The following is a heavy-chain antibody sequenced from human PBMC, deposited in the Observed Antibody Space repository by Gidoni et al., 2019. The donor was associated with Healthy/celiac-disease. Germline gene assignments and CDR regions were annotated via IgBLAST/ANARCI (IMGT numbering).Heavy chain of an antibody. D-gene: IGHD1-26*01. Sequence: QVQLVESGGGVVQPGRSLRLSCPASGFTFRSYAMHWGRQAPGKGLEWVAVISYDGSNKYYADSVKGRFTISRDNSKNTLYLQMNSLRAEDTAVYYCARVPELLPDYWGQGTLVTVSS. V-gene: IGHV3-30-3*01. J-gene: IGHJ4*02. CDR1: GFTFRSYA. CDR2: ISYDGSNK. CDR3: ARVPELLPDY.